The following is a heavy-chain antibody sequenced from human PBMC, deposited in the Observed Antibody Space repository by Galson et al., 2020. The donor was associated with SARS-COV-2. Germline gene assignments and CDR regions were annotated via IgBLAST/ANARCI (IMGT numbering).Heavy chain of an antibody. V-gene: IGHV4-31*03. D-gene: IGHD3-3*01. J-gene: IGHJ6*03. CDR2: ISYSGAT. CDR3: ARDYRFTIFLESYYYMDG. Sequence: SETLPLTCTVSGGSITGSNFYWRWVRQHPGKGLEWIGDISYSGATTYNPSLKSRISISLDTSKNQFSLDLRSVTAADTAVYFCARDYRFTIFLESYYYMDGWGKGTTVIVSS. CDR1: GGSITGSNFY.